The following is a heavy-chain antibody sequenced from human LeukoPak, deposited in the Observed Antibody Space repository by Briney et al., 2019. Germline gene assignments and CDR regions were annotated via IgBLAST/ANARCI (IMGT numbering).Heavy chain of an antibody. J-gene: IGHJ4*02. D-gene: IGHD5-24*01. CDR3: ARGRRWLPFDY. CDR2: INHSGST. V-gene: IGHV4-34*01. Sequence: SETLSLTCAVYGGSSSGYYWSWIRQPPGKGLEWIGEINHSGSTNYNPSLKSRVTISVDTSKNQFSLKLSSVTAADTAVYYCARGRRWLPFDYWGQGTLVTVSS. CDR1: GGSSSGYY.